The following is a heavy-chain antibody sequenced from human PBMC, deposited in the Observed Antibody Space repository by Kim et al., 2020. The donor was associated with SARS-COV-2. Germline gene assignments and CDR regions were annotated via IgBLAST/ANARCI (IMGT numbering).Heavy chain of an antibody. J-gene: IGHJ5*02. V-gene: IGHV1-18*01. D-gene: IGHD4-17*01. Sequence: ASVKVSFKASGYTFTSYGISWVRQAPGQGLEWMGWISAYNGNTNYAQKLQGRVTMTTDTSTSTAYMELRSLRSDDTAVYYCARDSSGGDYEEVWFDPWGQGTLVTVSS. CDR3: ARDSSGGDYEEVWFDP. CDR2: ISAYNGNT. CDR1: GYTFTSYG.